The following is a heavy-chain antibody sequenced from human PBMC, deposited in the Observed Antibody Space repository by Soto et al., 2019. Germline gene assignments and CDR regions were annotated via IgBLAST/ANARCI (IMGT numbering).Heavy chain of an antibody. CDR1: GYTFTNNA. CDR3: ARQYSGYDYFDY. D-gene: IGHD5-12*01. V-gene: IGHV1-3*01. Sequence: ASVKVSFKASGYTFTNNAIHWVRQAPGQRLEWMGWISAGNINTKYSQKFQGRLSITRDTSASTAYMELRSLRSEDTAVYYCARQYSGYDYFDYWGQGTLVTVSS. CDR2: ISAGNINT. J-gene: IGHJ4*02.